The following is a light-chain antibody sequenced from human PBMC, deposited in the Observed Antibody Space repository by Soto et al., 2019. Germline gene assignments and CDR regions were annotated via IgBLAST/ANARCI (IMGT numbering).Light chain of an antibody. V-gene: IGKV3-20*01. J-gene: IGKJ1*01. Sequence: EIVLTQSPGTLSLSPGERATLSCRASQSVSSSYLAWYQQKPGQAPRLLIYGASSRATGIPDRFSGSGSGTDLTLTISRLEPEDFAVYYCQQYGRSPTTFGQGTKVDIK. CDR1: QSVSSSY. CDR3: QQYGRSPTT. CDR2: GAS.